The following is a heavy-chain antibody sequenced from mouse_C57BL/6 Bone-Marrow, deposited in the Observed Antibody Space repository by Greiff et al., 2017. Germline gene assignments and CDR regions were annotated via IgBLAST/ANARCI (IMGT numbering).Heavy chain of an antibody. J-gene: IGHJ3*01. Sequence: EVNLVESGGGLVQSGRSLRLSCATSGFTFSDFYMEWVRQAPGKGLEWIAASRNKANDYTTEYSASVTGRFIVSRDTSQSILYLQMNALRAEDTAIYYCARYNYGNGFAYWGQGTLVTVSA. CDR2: SRNKANDYTT. V-gene: IGHV7-1*01. CDR1: GFTFSDFY. CDR3: ARYNYGNGFAY. D-gene: IGHD2-1*01.